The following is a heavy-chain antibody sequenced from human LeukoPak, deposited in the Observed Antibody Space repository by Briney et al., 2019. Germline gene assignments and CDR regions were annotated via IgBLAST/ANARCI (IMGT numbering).Heavy chain of an antibody. CDR1: GFTFTNYG. Sequence: GASVKVSFKASGFTFTNYGFSWVGQAPGQGLEWMGGVSAASGKRNYPQSLQGGVTITTDRSTSTAYMELSRLRSDDTAGFFFARGGSRSDISPWDYWGQGTLVTVSS. J-gene: IGHJ4*02. D-gene: IGHD3-9*01. CDR3: ARGGSRSDISPWDY. V-gene: IGHV1-18*01. CDR2: VSAASGKR.